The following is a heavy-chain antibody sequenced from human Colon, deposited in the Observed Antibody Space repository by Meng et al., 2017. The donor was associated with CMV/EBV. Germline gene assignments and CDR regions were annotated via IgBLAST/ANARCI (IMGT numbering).Heavy chain of an antibody. CDR3: ARDLRGSEAFDF. CDR1: GYTFTDYY. V-gene: IGHV1-2*02. Sequence: GESLKISCKASGYTFTDYYIHWVRQAPDQRLEWMGWINPASGGTAYAQMFQGRVTMTRDTSISTAYMELSRLNSNDTALYYCARDLRGSEAFDFWGQGTMVTVSS. D-gene: IGHD3-16*01. CDR2: INPASGGT. J-gene: IGHJ3*01.